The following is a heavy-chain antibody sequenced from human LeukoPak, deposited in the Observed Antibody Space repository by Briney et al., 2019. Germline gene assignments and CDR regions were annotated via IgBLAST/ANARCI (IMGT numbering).Heavy chain of an antibody. D-gene: IGHD6-19*01. CDR1: GYSISSGYY. V-gene: IGHV4-38-2*02. CDR2: IYHSGST. J-gene: IGHJ4*02. Sequence: SETLSLTCTVSGYSISSGYYWGWIRQPPGKGLEWIGSIYHSGSTYYNPSLKSRVTISVDTSKNQFSLKLGSVTAADTAVYYCAVRSRAGPFDYWGQGTLVTVSS. CDR3: AVRSRAGPFDY.